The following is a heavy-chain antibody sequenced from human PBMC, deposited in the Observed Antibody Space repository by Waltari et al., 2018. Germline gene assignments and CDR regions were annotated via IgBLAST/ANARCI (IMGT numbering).Heavy chain of an antibody. D-gene: IGHD1-1*01. Sequence: QVQLQQWGAGLSKPSETLSLTCAVYGGSFSDYYWTWIRQPPGKGLEWMGEISHSGTTNYNPSLKSRVTRSLDTSKNQFSLKLNAVTAADTAMYYCARGRTGKRTGNFDYWGQGTLITVSS. CDR3: ARGRTGKRTGNFDY. J-gene: IGHJ4*02. CDR2: ISHSGTT. CDR1: GGSFSDYY. V-gene: IGHV4-34*01.